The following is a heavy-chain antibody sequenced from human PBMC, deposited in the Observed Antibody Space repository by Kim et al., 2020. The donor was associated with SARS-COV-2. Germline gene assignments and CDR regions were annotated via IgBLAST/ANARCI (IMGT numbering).Heavy chain of an antibody. D-gene: IGHD3-22*01. CDR3: ARDRKENYYDSSGYYPSNAFDI. Sequence: SETLSLTCTVSGGSISSYYWSWIRQPPGKGLEWIGYIYYSGSTNYNPSLKSRVTISVDTSKNQFSLKLSSVTAADTAVYYCARDRKENYYDSSGYYPSNAFDIWGQGTMVTVSS. V-gene: IGHV4-59*01. CDR1: GGSISSYY. J-gene: IGHJ3*02. CDR2: IYYSGST.